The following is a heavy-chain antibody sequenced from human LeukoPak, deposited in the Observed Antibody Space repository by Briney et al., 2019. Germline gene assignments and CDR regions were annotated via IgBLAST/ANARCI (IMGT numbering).Heavy chain of an antibody. CDR3: AREGGTTGTTHYYYYGMDV. V-gene: IGHV3-21*01. D-gene: IGHD1-1*01. CDR2: ISSSSSYI. Sequence: PGGSLRLSCAASGFPFSSYSMNWVRQAPGKGLEWVSSISSSSSYIYYADSVKGRFTTSRDNAKNSLYLQMNSLTAEDTAVYYCAREGGTTGTTHYYYYGMDVWGQGTTVTVSS. CDR1: GFPFSSYS. J-gene: IGHJ6*02.